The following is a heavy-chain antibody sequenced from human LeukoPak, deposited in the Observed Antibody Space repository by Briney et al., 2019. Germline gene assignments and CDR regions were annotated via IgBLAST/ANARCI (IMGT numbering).Heavy chain of an antibody. Sequence: GASVTVSCKASGYTFTGYYMHWVRQAPGQGLEWMGWINPNSGGTNYAQKFQGRVTMTTDTSTSTAYMELRSLRSDDTAVYYCARDLTIAAAGTYGYWGQGTLVTVSS. CDR3: ARDLTIAAAGTYGY. D-gene: IGHD6-13*01. CDR1: GYTFTGYY. V-gene: IGHV1-2*02. J-gene: IGHJ4*02. CDR2: INPNSGGT.